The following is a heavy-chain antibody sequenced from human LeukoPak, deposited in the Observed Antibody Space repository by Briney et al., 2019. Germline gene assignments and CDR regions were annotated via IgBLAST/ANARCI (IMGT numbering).Heavy chain of an antibody. CDR2: IRNKVNDYAK. J-gene: IGHJ1*01. D-gene: IGHD3-22*01. CDR1: GFSFSDYY. CDR3: ARGVRYFYGSTIYEY. V-gene: IGHV3-72*01. Sequence: GGSLRLSREASGFSFSDYYMDWVRQAPGKGLEWVGRIRNKVNDYAKEYAASVKDRFTISRDDSKNSLYLQMNSLKSEDTAVYYCARGVRYFYGSTIYEYWGQGTLVTVSS.